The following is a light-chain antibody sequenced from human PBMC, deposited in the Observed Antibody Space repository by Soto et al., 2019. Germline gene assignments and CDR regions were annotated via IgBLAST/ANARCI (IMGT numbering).Light chain of an antibody. CDR2: GAS. J-gene: IGKJ1*01. V-gene: IGKV3-15*01. Sequence: EIGMTQSPGTLSVSPGERAILCCRISQSVSSNLAWYQQKPGQAPRLLIYGASTRATGIPARFSGSGSGTEFTLTISCLQSGDFAVYYCQQHSNCAGTFGEGTKVDI. CDR1: QSVSSN. CDR3: QQHSNCAGT.